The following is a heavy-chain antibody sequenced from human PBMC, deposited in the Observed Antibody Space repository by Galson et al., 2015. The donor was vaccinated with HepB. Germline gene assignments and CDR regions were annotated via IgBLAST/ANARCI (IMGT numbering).Heavy chain of an antibody. D-gene: IGHD6-19*01. CDR3: ARPGASYSSGWYVYFDY. J-gene: IGHJ4*02. CDR2: ISYDGTNK. V-gene: IGHV3-30*04. Sequence: SLRLSCAASGFTFSTYAMHWVRQAPGKGLEWVAIISYDGTNKYYADSVKGRFTISRDNSKNTLYLQMNSLRPEDTAVYYCARPGASYSSGWYVYFDYWGQGTLVTVSS. CDR1: GFTFSTYA.